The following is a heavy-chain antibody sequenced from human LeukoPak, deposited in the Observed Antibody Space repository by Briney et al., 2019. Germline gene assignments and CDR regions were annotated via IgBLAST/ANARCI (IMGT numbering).Heavy chain of an antibody. V-gene: IGHV5-51*01. D-gene: IGHD2-2*03. CDR1: GYSFTSYW. Sequence: GESLKVSCKGSGYSFTSYWIGWVRQMPGKGQGWMGIIYPGDSDTRYSPSFQGQVTISADKSISTAYLQWSSLKASDTAMYYCARSEAGYCSSTSCLPGYWGQGTLVTVSS. CDR3: ARSEAGYCSSTSCLPGY. CDR2: IYPGDSDT. J-gene: IGHJ4*02.